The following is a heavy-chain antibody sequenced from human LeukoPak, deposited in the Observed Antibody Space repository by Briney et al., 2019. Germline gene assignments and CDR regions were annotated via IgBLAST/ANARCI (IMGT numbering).Heavy chain of an antibody. CDR3: ARESHCSGGSCYSRHYYYYYYMDV. Sequence: GASVKVSCKASGGTFSSYAISWVRQAPGQGLEWMGGIIPIFGTANYAQKFQGRVTITADESTSTAYMELSSLRSEDTAVYYCARESHCSGGSCYSRHYYYYYYMDVWGKGTTVTISS. CDR1: GGTFSSYA. J-gene: IGHJ6*03. CDR2: IIPIFGTA. V-gene: IGHV1-69*13. D-gene: IGHD2-15*01.